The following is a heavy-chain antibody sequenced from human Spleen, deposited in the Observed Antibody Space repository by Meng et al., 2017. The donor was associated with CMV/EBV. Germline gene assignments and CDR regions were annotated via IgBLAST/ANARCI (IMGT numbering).Heavy chain of an antibody. D-gene: IGHD6-19*01. CDR2: ISWNSGSI. J-gene: IGHJ3*02. V-gene: IGHV3-9*01. Sequence: SLKISCAASGFTFDDYSMRWVRQAPGKGLEWVSGISWNSGSIGYADSVKGRFTISRDNANNSPYLQMNSLRPQDTALDYCANAEYQLLNAVAGTISATDIWGQGTMVTVSS. CDR3: ANAEYQLLNAVAGTISATDI. CDR1: GFTFDDYS.